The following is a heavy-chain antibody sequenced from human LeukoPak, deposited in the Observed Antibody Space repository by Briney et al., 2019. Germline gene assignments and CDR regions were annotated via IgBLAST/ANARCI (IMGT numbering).Heavy chain of an antibody. CDR2: IYWNDDK. CDR1: GFSLSTSGVG. V-gene: IGHV2-5*01. CDR3: ARGKAITIFSWFDP. D-gene: IGHD3-9*01. Sequence: SGPTLVNPTQTLTLTRTFSGFSLSTSGVGVGWIRQPPGKALEWLALIYWNDDKRYSPSLKSRLTITKDTSKNQVVLTMTNMDPVDTATYYCARGKAITIFSWFDPWGQGTLVTVSS. J-gene: IGHJ5*02.